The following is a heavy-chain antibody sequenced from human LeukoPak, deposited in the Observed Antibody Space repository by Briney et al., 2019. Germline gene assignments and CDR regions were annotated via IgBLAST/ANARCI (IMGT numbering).Heavy chain of an antibody. J-gene: IGHJ6*03. Sequence: SVKVSCKASGVTFDSSDISWVRQAPGQGLEWMGGIIPIFGSAIYAQKFQGRVTMTTDTSTSTAYMELRSLRSDDTAVYYCARDSYRGATEEGFYYYYYYMDVWGKGTTVTISS. CDR2: IIPIFGSA. V-gene: IGHV1-69*05. CDR3: ARDSYRGATEEGFYYYYYYMDV. D-gene: IGHD1-26*01. CDR1: GVTFDSSD.